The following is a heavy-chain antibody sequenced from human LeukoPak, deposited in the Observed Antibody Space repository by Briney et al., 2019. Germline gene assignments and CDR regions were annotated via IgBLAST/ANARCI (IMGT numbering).Heavy chain of an antibody. CDR1: GGSFSGYY. V-gene: IGHV4-34*01. J-gene: IGHJ3*02. Sequence: PSETLSLTCAVYGGSFSGYYWSWIRQPPGKGLEWIGEINHSGSTNYNPSLKSRVTISVDTSKNQFTLKLSSVTAADTAVYYCARGQLSYGDGHDAFDIWGQGTMVTVSS. D-gene: IGHD4-17*01. CDR2: INHSGST. CDR3: ARGQLSYGDGHDAFDI.